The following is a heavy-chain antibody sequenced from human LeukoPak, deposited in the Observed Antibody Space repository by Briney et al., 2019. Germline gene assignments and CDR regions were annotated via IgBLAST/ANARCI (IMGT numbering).Heavy chain of an antibody. D-gene: IGHD6-19*01. Sequence: PGGSLRLSCAASGFTFSSYAMSWVRQAPGKGLEWVSAISGSGGSTYYADSVKGRFTISRDNSKNTLYLQMNSLRAEDTAVYYCAKDRDVRYSSGRGLIDYWGQGTLVTVSS. V-gene: IGHV3-23*01. CDR2: ISGSGGST. CDR3: AKDRDVRYSSGRGLIDY. CDR1: GFTFSSYA. J-gene: IGHJ4*02.